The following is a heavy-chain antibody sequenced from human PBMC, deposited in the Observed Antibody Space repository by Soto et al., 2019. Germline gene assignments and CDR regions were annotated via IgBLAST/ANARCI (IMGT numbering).Heavy chain of an antibody. Sequence: PGGSLRLSCAASGFTFSSYGMHWVRQAPGKGLEWVAVISYDGSNKYYADSVKGRFTISRDNSKNTLYLQMNSLRAEDTAVYYCAKDHLRAATGFFNWNYYYYYMDVWGKGTTVTVSS. CDR2: ISYDGSNK. V-gene: IGHV3-30*18. CDR1: GFTFSSYG. J-gene: IGHJ6*03. CDR3: AKDHLRAATGFFNWNYYYYYMDV. D-gene: IGHD2-15*01.